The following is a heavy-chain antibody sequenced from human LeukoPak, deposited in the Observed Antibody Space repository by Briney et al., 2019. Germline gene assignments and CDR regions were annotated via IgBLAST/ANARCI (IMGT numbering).Heavy chain of an antibody. V-gene: IGHV3-23*01. CDR2: ISGSGGST. CDR1: GFTFSTYG. Sequence: GGSLRLSCAASGFTFSTYGMSWVRQAPGKGLEWVSGISGSGGSTHYADSVKGRFTISRDNAKNSVFLQMSSLRAEDTAVYYCARGRFTDNGVFDYWGRGTLVIVSS. J-gene: IGHJ4*02. CDR3: ARGRFTDNGVFDY. D-gene: IGHD1-14*01.